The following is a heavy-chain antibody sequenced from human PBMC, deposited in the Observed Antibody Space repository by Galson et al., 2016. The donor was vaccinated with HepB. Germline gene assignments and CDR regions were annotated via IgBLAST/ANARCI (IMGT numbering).Heavy chain of an antibody. CDR2: ISGSSDYL. V-gene: IGHV3-21*06. Sequence: SLRLSCAASGFTFSSYSMNWVRQSPGKGLEWVSAISGSSDYLYYADSVRGRFSISRGNTKNSLYLQMNGLRADDTALYYCARDLLMGHTRGIFDIWGQGTPVAVSS. CDR1: GFTFSSYS. J-gene: IGHJ3*02. CDR3: ARDLLMGHTRGIFDI. D-gene: IGHD2-8*02.